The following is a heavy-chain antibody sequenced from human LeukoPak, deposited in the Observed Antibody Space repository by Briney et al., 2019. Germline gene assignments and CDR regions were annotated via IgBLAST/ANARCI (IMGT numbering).Heavy chain of an antibody. CDR1: GYTLTSYA. V-gene: IGHV1-3*01. CDR2: INAGNGNT. D-gene: IGHD1-1*01. Sequence: ALVKVSCKASGYTLTSYAMHWVRQAPGQRLEWMGWINAGNGNTKYSQKFQGRVTITRDTSASTAYMELSSLRSEDTAVYYCARDSSFLLERRSTFDYWGQGTLVTVSS. CDR3: ARDSSFLLERRSTFDY. J-gene: IGHJ4*02.